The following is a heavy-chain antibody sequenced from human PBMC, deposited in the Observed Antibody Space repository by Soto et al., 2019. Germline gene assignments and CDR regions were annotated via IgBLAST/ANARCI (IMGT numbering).Heavy chain of an antibody. J-gene: IGHJ5*02. D-gene: IGHD2-15*01. CDR2: IYYNGNT. V-gene: IGHV4-59*01. CDR3: ARVVGKNWFDP. CDR1: GGSISGYY. Sequence: QVQLQELGPGLAKPSETLSLTCTVSGGSISGYYWSWIRQSPGKGLEWIGYIYYNGNTNYNPSLKSRVTISVDTSKDQFYLRLSSVTAADTAVYYCARVVGKNWFDPWGQGTLVTVSS.